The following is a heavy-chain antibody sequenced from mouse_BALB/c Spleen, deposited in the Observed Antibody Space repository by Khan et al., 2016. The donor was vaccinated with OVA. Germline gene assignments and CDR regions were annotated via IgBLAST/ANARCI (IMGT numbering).Heavy chain of an antibody. CDR1: GLNIKDTY. D-gene: IGHD2-14*01. Sequence: VQLQQSGAELVKSGATVKLSCTASGLNIKDTYMHWLKQWPEQGLEWIGRIDPPNGNTKYDPKFQGKATITADTSSNTAYLQLSSLTSDDSAVYNCVRDGAYHRSDGWFAYWGLGTLVTVSA. V-gene: IGHV14-3*02. CDR2: IDPPNGNT. CDR3: VRDGAYHRSDGWFAY. J-gene: IGHJ3*01.